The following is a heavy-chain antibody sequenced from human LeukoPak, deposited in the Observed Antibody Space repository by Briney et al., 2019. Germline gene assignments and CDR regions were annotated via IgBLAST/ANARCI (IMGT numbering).Heavy chain of an antibody. J-gene: IGHJ6*03. CDR2: IYYSGST. D-gene: IGHD6-13*01. Sequence: PSETLSLTCTVSGGSISSSSYYWGWIRQPPGKGLEWIGSIYYSGSTYYNPSLKSRVTISVDTSKNQFSLKLSSVTAADTAVYYCARGSRSRYSSSSKNYYYYYYMDVWGKGTTVTVSS. CDR3: ARGSRSRYSSSSKNYYYYYYMDV. V-gene: IGHV4-39*07. CDR1: GGSISSSSYY.